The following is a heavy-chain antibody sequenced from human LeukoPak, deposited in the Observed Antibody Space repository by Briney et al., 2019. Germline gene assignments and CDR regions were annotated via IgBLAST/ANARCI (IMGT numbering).Heavy chain of an antibody. D-gene: IGHD3-3*01. CDR3: ARAPESPEVYDFWSGYYHQNWFDP. Sequence: GASVKVSCKASGYTFTSYGISWVRQAPGQGLEWMGWISAYNGNTNYAQKLQGRVTMTTDTSTSTAYMELRSPRSDDTAVYYCARAPESPEVYDFWSGYYHQNWFDPWGQGTLVTVSS. J-gene: IGHJ5*02. V-gene: IGHV1-18*01. CDR1: GYTFTSYG. CDR2: ISAYNGNT.